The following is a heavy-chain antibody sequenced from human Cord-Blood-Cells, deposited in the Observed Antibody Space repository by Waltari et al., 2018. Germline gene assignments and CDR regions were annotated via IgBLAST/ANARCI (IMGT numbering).Heavy chain of an antibody. D-gene: IGHD7-27*01. CDR1: GGSFGGYS. CDR2: INHSGST. V-gene: IGHV4-34*01. J-gene: IGHJ4*02. CDR3: ARGPETGSSAAFDY. Sequence: VQLQQWGAGLLKPSETLSHTCAVYGGSFGGYSWSWIRQPPGKGLAWIGEINHSGSTNYNPSLKSRVTISVDTSKNQFSLKLSSVIAADTAVYYCARGPETGSSAAFDYWGQGTLVTVSS.